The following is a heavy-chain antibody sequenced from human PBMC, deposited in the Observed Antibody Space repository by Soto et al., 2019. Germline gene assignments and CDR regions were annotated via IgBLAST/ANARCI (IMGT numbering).Heavy chain of an antibody. CDR2: ISSSSSYI. D-gene: IGHD3-16*02. V-gene: IGHV3-21*01. CDR3: ARDIEMAPKNYYYMDV. J-gene: IGHJ6*03. CDR1: GFTFSSYS. Sequence: GGSLRLSCAASGFTFSSYSMNWVRQAPGKGLEWVSSISSSSSYIYYADSVKGRFTISRDNAKNSLYLQMNSLRAEDTAVYYCARDIEMAPKNYYYMDVWGKGTTVTVSS.